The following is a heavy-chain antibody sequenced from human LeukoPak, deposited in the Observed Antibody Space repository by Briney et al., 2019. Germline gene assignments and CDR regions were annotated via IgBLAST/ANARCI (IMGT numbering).Heavy chain of an antibody. CDR2: INPNRGGT. J-gene: IGHJ4*02. CDR1: GYTFTGYY. Sequence: ASVKVSCKASGYTFTGYYMHWVRQAPGQGLEWMGRINPNRGGTNYAQKFQGRVTMTRDTSISTAYMELSRLRSDDTAVYYCARSIQLWQRGAFDYWGQGTLVTVSS. D-gene: IGHD5-18*01. CDR3: ARSIQLWQRGAFDY. V-gene: IGHV1-2*06.